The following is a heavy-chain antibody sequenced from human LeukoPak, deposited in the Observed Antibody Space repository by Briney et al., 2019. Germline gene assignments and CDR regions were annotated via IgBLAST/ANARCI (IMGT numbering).Heavy chain of an antibody. Sequence: GGSLRLSCAASGFTFSSYEMNWVRQAPGKGLEWVSYISRSGSTIYYADSVKGRFTISRGNAKNSLYLQMNSLRAEDTAVYYCARDGSSSWAPNWYFDLWGRGTLVTVSS. D-gene: IGHD6-13*01. CDR1: GFTFSSYE. CDR2: ISRSGSTI. CDR3: ARDGSSSWAPNWYFDL. J-gene: IGHJ2*01. V-gene: IGHV3-48*03.